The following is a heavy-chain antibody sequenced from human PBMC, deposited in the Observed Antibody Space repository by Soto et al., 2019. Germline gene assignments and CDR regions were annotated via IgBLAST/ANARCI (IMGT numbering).Heavy chain of an antibody. V-gene: IGHV1-2*02. Sequence: ASVKVSCKASGYTFTGYYMHWVRQAPGQGLEWMGWINPNSGGTNYAQKFQGRATMTRDTSISTAYMELSRLRSDDTAVYYCARGEYSSSSLDVWGQGTTVTVSS. CDR1: GYTFTGYY. D-gene: IGHD6-6*01. J-gene: IGHJ6*02. CDR3: ARGEYSSSSLDV. CDR2: INPNSGGT.